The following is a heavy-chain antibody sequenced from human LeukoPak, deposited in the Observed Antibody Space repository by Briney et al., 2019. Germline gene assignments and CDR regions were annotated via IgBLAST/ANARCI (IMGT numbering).Heavy chain of an antibody. J-gene: IGHJ4*02. CDR3: AKAGAGVTTVTNSFIDY. CDR1: GFTFDDYA. Sequence: PGGSLRLSCAASGFTFDDYAMHWVRQAPGKGLEWVSGISWNSDSIGYADSVKGRFTISRDNAKNSLYLQMNSLRAEDTALYYCAKAGAGVTTVTNSFIDYWGQGTLVTVSS. V-gene: IGHV3-9*01. D-gene: IGHD4-11*01. CDR2: ISWNSDSI.